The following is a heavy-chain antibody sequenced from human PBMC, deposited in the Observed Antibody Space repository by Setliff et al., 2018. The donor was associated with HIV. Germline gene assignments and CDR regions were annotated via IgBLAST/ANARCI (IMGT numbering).Heavy chain of an antibody. V-gene: IGHV3-11*04. CDR2: ISGSGSII. D-gene: IGHD2-15*01. J-gene: IGHJ1*01. Sequence: GESLTISCAASTFTFNDYYMTWIRQAPGKGLEWVSYISGSGSIIYYADSVMGRFTISRDNGNHSLFLQMNSLSPEDTAVYYCAGAVAAGAEYFQRWGQGTLVTVSS. CDR3: AGAVAAGAEYFQR. CDR1: TFTFNDYY.